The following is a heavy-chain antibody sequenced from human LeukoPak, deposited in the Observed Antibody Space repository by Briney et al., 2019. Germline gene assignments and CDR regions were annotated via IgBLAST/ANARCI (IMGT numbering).Heavy chain of an antibody. V-gene: IGHV3-11*04. J-gene: IGHJ5*02. CDR3: ARGFYTYDQ. D-gene: IGHD5-24*01. Sequence: PGGSLRLSCAASGFTFSDYYMSWIRQAPGKGLEWVSSISSSDNTIYYTDSVKGRFAISRDNAKNSLYLRMKSLRAEDTAVYYCARGFYTYDQWGQGTLVTVSS. CDR2: ISSSDNTI. CDR1: GFTFSDYY.